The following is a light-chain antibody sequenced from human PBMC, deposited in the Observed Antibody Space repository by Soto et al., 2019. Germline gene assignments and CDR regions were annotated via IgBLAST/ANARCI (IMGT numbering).Light chain of an antibody. CDR3: QQYNNWSSLFT. J-gene: IGKJ3*01. V-gene: IGKV3-15*01. Sequence: EIVMTQSPATLSVSPGERATLSCRASQSVSSNLAWYQQKPGQAPRLLIYGASTRATGIPARFSGSGSGTEFTLTISSLQSEDFAVYYGQQYNNWSSLFTCGPGTKVDI. CDR1: QSVSSN. CDR2: GAS.